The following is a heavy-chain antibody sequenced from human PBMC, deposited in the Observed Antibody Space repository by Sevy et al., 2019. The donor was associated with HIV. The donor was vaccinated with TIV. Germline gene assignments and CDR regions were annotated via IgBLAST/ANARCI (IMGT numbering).Heavy chain of an antibody. CDR2: IIPLFGTT. Sequence: ASVKVSCKASGGTFSTSPINWVRQAPGQGLEWMGGIIPLFGTTKYAQKFQGRVRMIADESTSTAFLEMNNLRSEDTAVYYCARTDYYDSSGYFYFDYWGQGTLVTVSS. CDR3: ARTDYYDSSGYFYFDY. V-gene: IGHV1-69*13. D-gene: IGHD3-22*01. CDR1: GGTFSTSP. J-gene: IGHJ4*02.